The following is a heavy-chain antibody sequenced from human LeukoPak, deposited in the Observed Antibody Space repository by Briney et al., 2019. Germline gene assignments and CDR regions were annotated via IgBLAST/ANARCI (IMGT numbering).Heavy chain of an antibody. CDR3: ARVPLHEAYFDY. J-gene: IGHJ4*02. CDR2: ISSSSSYI. V-gene: IGHV3-21*01. Sequence: GGSLRLSRAASGFTFSSYSMNWVRQAPGKGLEWVSSISSSSSYIYYADSVKGRFTISRDNAKNSLYLQMNSLRAEDTAVYYCARVPLHEAYFDYWGQGTLVTVSS. D-gene: IGHD3-10*01. CDR1: GFTFSSYS.